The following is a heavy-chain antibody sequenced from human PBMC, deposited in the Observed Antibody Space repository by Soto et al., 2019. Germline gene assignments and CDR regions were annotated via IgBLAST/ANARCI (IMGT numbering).Heavy chain of an antibody. CDR3: ASRYYYGSGSYHLSFDY. Sequence: GESLKISCAASGCTFSSYSMNWVRQAPGKGLEWVSSISSSSSYIYYADSVKGRFTISRDNAKNSLYLQMNSLRAEDTAVYYCASRYYYGSGSYHLSFDYWGQGTLVTVSS. CDR1: GCTFSSYS. D-gene: IGHD3-10*01. J-gene: IGHJ4*02. V-gene: IGHV3-21*01. CDR2: ISSSSSYI.